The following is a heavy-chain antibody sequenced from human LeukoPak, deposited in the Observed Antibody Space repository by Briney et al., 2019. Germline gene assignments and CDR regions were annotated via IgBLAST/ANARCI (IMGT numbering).Heavy chain of an antibody. CDR3: AVAATPPDYYYYYGMDV. CDR2: IIPIFGTA. V-gene: IGHV1-69*13. D-gene: IGHD2-21*01. Sequence: VASVKVSCKASGGTFSSYAISWVRQAPGQGLEWMGGIIPIFGTANYAQKFQGRVTITADESTSTAYMELSSLRSEDTAVYYCAVAATPPDYYYYYGMDVWGQGTTVTVSS. CDR1: GGTFSSYA. J-gene: IGHJ6*02.